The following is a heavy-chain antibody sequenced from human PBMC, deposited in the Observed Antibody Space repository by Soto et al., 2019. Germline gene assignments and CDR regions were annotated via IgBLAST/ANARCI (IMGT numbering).Heavy chain of an antibody. Sequence: PGGSLRLSCAASGFTFSSYWMHWVRQAPGKGLVWVPRINSDGSTTTYADSVKGRFTISRDNAQNTLYLQMNSLRAEDTAVYYCAKVRYFDWLFPYYFDYWGQGTLVNVSS. D-gene: IGHD3-9*01. CDR3: AKVRYFDWLFPYYFDY. J-gene: IGHJ4*02. CDR2: INSDGSTT. CDR1: GFTFSSYW. V-gene: IGHV3-74*01.